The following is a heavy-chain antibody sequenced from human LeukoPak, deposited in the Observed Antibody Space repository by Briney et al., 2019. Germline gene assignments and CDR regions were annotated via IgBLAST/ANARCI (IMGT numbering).Heavy chain of an antibody. CDR2: ISSSSSYI. Sequence: GGSLRLSCAASGFTFSTSYMNWVRQAPGKGLEWVSSISSSSSYIYYADSLKGRFTISRDNARNSLYLQMNSLRAEDTAVYYCAKGRTLVGGSTRSYDHWGQGTLVTVSS. CDR1: GFTFSTSY. CDR3: AKGRTLVGGSTRSYDH. D-gene: IGHD1-26*01. J-gene: IGHJ4*02. V-gene: IGHV3-21*04.